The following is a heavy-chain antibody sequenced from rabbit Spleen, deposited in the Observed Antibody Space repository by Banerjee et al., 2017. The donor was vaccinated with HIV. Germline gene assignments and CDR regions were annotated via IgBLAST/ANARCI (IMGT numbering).Heavy chain of an antibody. V-gene: IGHV1S45*01. Sequence: EESGGDLVKPEGSLTLTCTASGFTLSSYWICWVRQAPGKGLEWIACIDAGSSGNTYYESWAKGRFTISKPSSTTVTLQMTSLTAADTATYFCARGAWSTDCMNLWGQGTLVTVS. CDR3: ARGAWSTDCMNL. CDR2: IDAGSSGNT. D-gene: IGHD7-1*01. CDR1: GFTLSSYW. J-gene: IGHJ4*01.